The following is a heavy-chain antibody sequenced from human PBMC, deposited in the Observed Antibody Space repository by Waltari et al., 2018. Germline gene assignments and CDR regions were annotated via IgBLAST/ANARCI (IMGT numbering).Heavy chain of an antibody. CDR2: ISSSSSYI. Sequence: EVQLVESGGGLVKHGGSLRLSCAASGFTFSSYSMTWVRQAPGKGLEWVSSISSSSSYIYYADSVKGRFTISRDNAKNSLYLQMNSLRAEDTAVYYCARDRIGYMDVWGKGTTVTVSS. V-gene: IGHV3-21*01. CDR3: ARDRIGYMDV. CDR1: GFTFSSYS. J-gene: IGHJ6*03.